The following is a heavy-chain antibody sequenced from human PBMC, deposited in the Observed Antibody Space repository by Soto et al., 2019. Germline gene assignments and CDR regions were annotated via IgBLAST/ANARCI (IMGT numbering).Heavy chain of an antibody. CDR2: ISAYNGNT. D-gene: IGHD3-10*01. V-gene: IGHV1-18*01. J-gene: IGHJ6*02. Sequence: GASVKVSCKASGYTFTSYGISCVRQAPGQGLEWMGWISAYNGNTNYAQKLQGGVTMTTDTSTSTAYMELSSLRSEDTAVYYCARDGVTMVRGVIKRTDYYYGMDVWGQGTTVTVSS. CDR3: ARDGVTMVRGVIKRTDYYYGMDV. CDR1: GYTFTSYG.